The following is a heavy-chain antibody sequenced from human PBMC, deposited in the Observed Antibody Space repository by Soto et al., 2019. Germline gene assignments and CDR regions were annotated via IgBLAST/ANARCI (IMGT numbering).Heavy chain of an antibody. CDR3: ARDQFLVVAGTFRGAFDI. Sequence: KQSPTLSLTCAISGDSVSSNSAAWNWIRQSPSRGLEWLGRTYYRSKWYNDYAVSVKSRITINPDTSKNQFSLQLNSVTPEDTAIYYCARDQFLVVAGTFRGAFDIWGQGTMVTVSS. CDR2: TYYRSKWYN. D-gene: IGHD6-19*01. J-gene: IGHJ3*02. CDR1: GDSVSSNSAA. V-gene: IGHV6-1*01.